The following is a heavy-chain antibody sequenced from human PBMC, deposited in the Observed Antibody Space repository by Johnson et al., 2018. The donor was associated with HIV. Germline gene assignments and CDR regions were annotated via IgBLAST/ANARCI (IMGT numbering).Heavy chain of an antibody. CDR2: IRYDGSNK. J-gene: IGHJ3*02. CDR3: AKSKLPDLVLDI. V-gene: IGHV3-30*02. Sequence: VQLVESGGGVVQPGGSLRLSCAASGFTFSSYGMHWVRQAPGKGLEWVAFIRYDGSNKYYADSVKGRFTISRDNSKNTLYLQMNSLRGEDTAVYYCAKSKLPDLVLDIWGQGTMVTVSS. D-gene: IGHD4-23*01. CDR1: GFTFSSYG.